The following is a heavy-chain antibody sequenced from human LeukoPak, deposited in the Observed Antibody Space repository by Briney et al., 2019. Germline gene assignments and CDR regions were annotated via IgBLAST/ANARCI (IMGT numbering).Heavy chain of an antibody. CDR1: GYTFTSYG. CDR2: IIPIFGTA. D-gene: IGHD2-2*02. J-gene: IGHJ3*02. Sequence: SVKVSCKASGYTFTSYGISWVRQAPGQGLEWMGGIIPIFGTANYAQKFQGRVTITADESTSTAYMELSSLRSEDTAVYYCAKTIDIVVVPAAISIGAFDIWGQGTMVTVSS. CDR3: AKTIDIVVVPAAISIGAFDI. V-gene: IGHV1-69*13.